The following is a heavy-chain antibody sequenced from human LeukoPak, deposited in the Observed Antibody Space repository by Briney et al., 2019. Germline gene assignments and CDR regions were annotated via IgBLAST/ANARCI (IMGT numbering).Heavy chain of an antibody. D-gene: IGHD3-22*01. J-gene: IGHJ4*02. CDR2: IKQDGSEK. CDR1: GFTFSSYW. CDR3: AIMPYDSSGYSQY. Sequence: QAGGSLRLSCAASGFTFSSYWMSWVRQAPGKGLEWVANIKQDGSEKYYVDSVKGRFTISRDNAKNSLFLQMNSLRAEDTAVYYRAIMPYDSSGYSQYWGQGTLVTVSS. V-gene: IGHV3-7*01.